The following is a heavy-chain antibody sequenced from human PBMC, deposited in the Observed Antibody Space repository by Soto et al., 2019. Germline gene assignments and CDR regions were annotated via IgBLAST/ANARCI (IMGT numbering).Heavy chain of an antibody. CDR3: ARDLTGESRTDSSGWPTEYFQH. J-gene: IGHJ1*01. V-gene: IGHV1-46*03. D-gene: IGHD6-19*01. CDR1: GYTFTSYY. Sequence: ASVKVSCKASGYTFTSYYMHWVRQAPGQGLEWMGIINPSGGSTSYAQKFQGRVTMTRDTSTSTAYMELSSLRSEDTAVYYCARDLTGESRTDSSGWPTEYFQHWGQGTLVTVSS. CDR2: INPSGGST.